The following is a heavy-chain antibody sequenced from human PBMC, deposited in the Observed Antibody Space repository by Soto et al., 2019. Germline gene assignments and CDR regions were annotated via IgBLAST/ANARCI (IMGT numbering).Heavy chain of an antibody. Sequence: GGSLRLSCAASGFPFSSYGIHWVRQAPGKGLEWVAVISYSGSNKYYADSVKGRFTISRDNSKNTLFLQMNSLTAEDTAVYYCAKDPYFDSWGPGTLVTVSS. CDR2: ISYSGSNK. CDR1: GFPFSSYG. J-gene: IGHJ4*02. V-gene: IGHV3-30*18. CDR3: AKDPYFDS.